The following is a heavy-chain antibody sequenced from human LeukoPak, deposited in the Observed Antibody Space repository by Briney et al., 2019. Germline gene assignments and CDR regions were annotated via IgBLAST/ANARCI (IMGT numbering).Heavy chain of an antibody. J-gene: IGHJ3*02. D-gene: IGHD3-22*01. V-gene: IGHV3-23*01. CDR1: GFTFSSYA. CDR3: AKDLFTMIVVVITDVTPDAFDI. CDR2: ISGSGGST. Sequence: GGSLRLSCAASGFTFSSYAMSWVRQAPGKGLEWVSAISGSGGSTYYADSVKGRFTISRDNSKNTLYLQMNSLRAEDTAVYYCAKDLFTMIVVVITDVTPDAFDIWGQGTMVTVSS.